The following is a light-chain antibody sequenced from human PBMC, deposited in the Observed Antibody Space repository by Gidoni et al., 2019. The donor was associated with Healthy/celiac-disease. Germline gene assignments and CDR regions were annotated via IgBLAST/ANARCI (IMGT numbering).Light chain of an antibody. CDR1: QSVSSN. CDR2: GAS. CDR3: QQYNNWPTWT. V-gene: IGKV3-15*01. J-gene: IGKJ1*01. Sequence: EIVMTQSPATPPVSQGVRATLSCRASQSVSSNLAWYQQKPGQAPRLLSYGASTRASGIPARFSGSGSGTEFTLTISSLQSEDVAVYYCQQYNNWPTWTFXXXTKVEIK.